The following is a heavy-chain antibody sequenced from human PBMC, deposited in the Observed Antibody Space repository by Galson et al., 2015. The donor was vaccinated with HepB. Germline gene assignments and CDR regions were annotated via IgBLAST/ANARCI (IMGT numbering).Heavy chain of an antibody. J-gene: IGHJ4*02. Sequence: SVKVSCKASGYTFTGYYMHWVRQAPGQGLEWMGRINPNSGGTNYAQKFQGRVTMTRDTSISTAYMELSRLRSDDTAVYYCARDASRRQLASFDYWGQGTLVTVSS. V-gene: IGHV1-2*06. D-gene: IGHD6-13*01. CDR1: GYTFTGYY. CDR3: ARDASRRQLASFDY. CDR2: INPNSGGT.